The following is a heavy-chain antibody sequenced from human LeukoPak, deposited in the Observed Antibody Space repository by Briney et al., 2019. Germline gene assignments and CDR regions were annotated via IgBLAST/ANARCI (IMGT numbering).Heavy chain of an antibody. V-gene: IGHV3-74*01. CDR2: INSDGSST. CDR3: ARGDYGGFDM. J-gene: IGHJ3*02. D-gene: IGHD4-23*01. Sequence: GGSLRLSCAASAFAFSSYWMHWVRQAPGKGLVWVSRINSDGSSTAYAGSVKGRFTISRDNAKNTLYLQMSSLRAEDTATYYCARGDYGGFDMWGQGTMVIVSS. CDR1: AFAFSSYW.